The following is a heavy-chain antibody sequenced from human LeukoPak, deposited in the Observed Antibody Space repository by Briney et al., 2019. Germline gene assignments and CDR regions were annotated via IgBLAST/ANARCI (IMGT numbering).Heavy chain of an antibody. CDR2: IYHSGST. D-gene: IGHD3-3*01. J-gene: IGHJ4*02. Sequence: SETLSLTCTVSGYSISSGYYWGWIRQPPGKGLEWIGSIYHSGSTYYNPSLKSRVTISVDTSKNQFSLKLSSVTAADTAVYYCARVPIFGVVIYYFDYWGQGTLVTVSS. CDR3: ARVPIFGVVIYYFDY. V-gene: IGHV4-38-2*02. CDR1: GYSISSGYY.